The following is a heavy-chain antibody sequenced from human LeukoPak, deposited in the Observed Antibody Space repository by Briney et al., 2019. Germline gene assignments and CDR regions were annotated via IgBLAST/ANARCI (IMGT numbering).Heavy chain of an antibody. D-gene: IGHD3-16*01. CDR1: GFTVSSNY. CDR2: IYSGGST. Sequence: GGSLRLSCAASGFTVSSNYMSWVRQAAGKGLEWVSVIYSGGSTYYADSVKGRFTISRDNSKNTLYLQMNSLRAEDTAVYYCAKDDDWGRYKHWGQGTLVTVSS. J-gene: IGHJ1*01. V-gene: IGHV3-53*01. CDR3: AKDDDWGRYKH.